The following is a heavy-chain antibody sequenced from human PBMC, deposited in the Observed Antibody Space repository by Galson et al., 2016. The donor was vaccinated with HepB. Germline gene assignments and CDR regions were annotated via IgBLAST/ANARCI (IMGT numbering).Heavy chain of an antibody. V-gene: IGHV3-23*01. J-gene: IGHJ4*02. Sequence: SLRLSCAASGFSFSNYAMSWVRQAPGKGLEWVSSISGTGGRTYYADSAKGRFTISRDNSKNTLYLRRSSLRVEDTAVYYCVKGAAGPPTYYFASWGQGTLVTVSS. CDR2: ISGTGGRT. D-gene: IGHD6-25*01. CDR3: VKGAAGPPTYYFAS. CDR1: GFSFSNYA.